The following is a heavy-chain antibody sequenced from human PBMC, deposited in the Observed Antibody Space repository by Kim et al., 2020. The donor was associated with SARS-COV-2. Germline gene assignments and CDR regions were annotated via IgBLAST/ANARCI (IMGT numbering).Heavy chain of an antibody. J-gene: IGHJ4*02. CDR1: GGSISSGGYY. V-gene: IGHV4-31*03. CDR2: TYYSGST. D-gene: IGHD3-10*01. Sequence: SETLSLTCTVSGGSISSGGYYWSWIRQHPGKGLEWIGYTYYSGSTYYNPSLKSRVTISVDTSKNQFSLKLSSVTAADTAVYYCARFSSGSYYNFDYWGQGTLVTVSS. CDR3: ARFSSGSYYNFDY.